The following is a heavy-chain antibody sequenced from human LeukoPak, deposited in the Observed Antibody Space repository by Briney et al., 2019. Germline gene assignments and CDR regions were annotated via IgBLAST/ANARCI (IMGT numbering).Heavy chain of an antibody. CDR1: GFTFSSYS. Sequence: GGSLRLSCAASGFTFSSYSMNWVRQAPGKGLEWVSSISSSSSYIYYADSVKGRFTISRDNAKNSMYLQMNSLRAEDTAVYYCARDRQLVLDYWGQGTLVTVSS. V-gene: IGHV3-21*01. CDR3: ARDRQLVLDY. D-gene: IGHD6-13*01. J-gene: IGHJ4*02. CDR2: ISSSSSYI.